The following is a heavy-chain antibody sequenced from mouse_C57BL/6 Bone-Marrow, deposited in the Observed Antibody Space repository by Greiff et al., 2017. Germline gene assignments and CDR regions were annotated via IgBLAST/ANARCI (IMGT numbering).Heavy chain of an antibody. CDR2: IYPGDGDT. CDR1: GYAFSSSW. J-gene: IGHJ1*03. V-gene: IGHV1-82*01. CDR3: ARKGVYYYGNFDV. D-gene: IGHD1-1*01. Sequence: VKLVESGPELVKPGASVKISCKASGYAFSSSWMNWVKQRPGKGLEWIGRIYPGDGDTNYNGKFKGKATLTADKSSSTAYMQLSSLTSEDSAVYFCARKGVYYYGNFDVWGTGTTVTVSS.